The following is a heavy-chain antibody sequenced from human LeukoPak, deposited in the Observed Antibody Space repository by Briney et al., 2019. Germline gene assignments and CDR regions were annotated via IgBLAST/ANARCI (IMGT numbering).Heavy chain of an antibody. D-gene: IGHD2-8*02. V-gene: IGHV3-33*03. CDR2: VSYSGGNE. CDR3: AKDGSWSCTD. J-gene: IGHJ4*02. Sequence: PGSSLRLSCVASGFTFTNHAMHWVRQAPDKGLEWVATVSYSGGNEYYADSVKGRFTISRDNSENTLYLQMNSLRADDTAIYYCAKDGSWSCTDWGQGALVTVSS. CDR1: GFTFTNHA.